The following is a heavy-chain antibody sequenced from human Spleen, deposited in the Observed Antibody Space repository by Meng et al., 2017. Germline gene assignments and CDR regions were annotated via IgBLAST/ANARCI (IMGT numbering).Heavy chain of an antibody. V-gene: IGHV3-23*01. D-gene: IGHD2-15*01. CDR2: LSGSGVTT. CDR1: GFTFSSFG. J-gene: IGHJ4*02. CDR3: AKDFCSGGGCDQYSD. Sequence: SCAASGFTFSSFGMTWVRQAPGRGLEWLSTLSGSGVTTYYADSVEGRFTITRDISKNPLYLQMNSLRCDDTAVYYCAKDFCSGGGCDQYSDWGQGTLVTVSS.